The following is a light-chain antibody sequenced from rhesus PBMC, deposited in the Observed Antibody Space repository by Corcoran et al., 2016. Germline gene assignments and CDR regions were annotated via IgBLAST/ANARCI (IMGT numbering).Light chain of an antibody. CDR1: QSVSSN. J-gene: IGKJ2*01. V-gene: IGKV3-10*01. CDR3: YQHSSGYS. CDR2: GAS. Sequence: QVILTQSPATLSLSPGERATLSCRASQSVSSNLAWYQQKPGQSPRPLIYGASSRSTGIPDRFSGRGFGTDFTLTISSLEPEDVGVYHCYQHSSGYSFGQGTKVEIK.